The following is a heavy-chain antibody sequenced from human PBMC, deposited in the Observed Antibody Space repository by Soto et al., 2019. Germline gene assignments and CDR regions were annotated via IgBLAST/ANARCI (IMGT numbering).Heavy chain of an antibody. D-gene: IGHD1-20*01. CDR3: ARPTYNSGSPFDY. V-gene: IGHV4-61*08. J-gene: IGHJ4*02. CDR1: GGSISSGDYY. Sequence: SETLSLTCTVAGGSISSGDYYWSWIRQPPGKGLEWIGYIYYSGSTNYNPSLKSRVTISVDTSKNQFSLKLSSVTAADTAVYYCARPTYNSGSPFDYWGQGTLVTVS. CDR2: IYYSGST.